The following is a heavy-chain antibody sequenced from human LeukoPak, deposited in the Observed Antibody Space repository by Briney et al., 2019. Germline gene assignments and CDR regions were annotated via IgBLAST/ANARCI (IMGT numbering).Heavy chain of an antibody. D-gene: IGHD2-15*01. V-gene: IGHV1-8*01. J-gene: IGHJ5*02. CDR3: VRGVVVAAAGWFDP. Sequence: ASVKVSFKASGYTFTSYDINWVRQATGQGLEWMGWMNPNSGNTGYAQKFQGRVIMTRSTSISKAYMELSSLRSEDTAVYYCVRGVVVAAAGWFDPWGQGTLVTVSS. CDR1: GYTFTSYD. CDR2: MNPNSGNT.